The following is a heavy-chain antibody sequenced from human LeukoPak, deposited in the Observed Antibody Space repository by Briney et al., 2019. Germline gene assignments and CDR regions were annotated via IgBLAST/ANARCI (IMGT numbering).Heavy chain of an antibody. Sequence: PSQTLSLTCTVSGGSISSGGYYWSWIRQHPGKGLEWFGYIYYSGSTYYNPSLKSRVTISVDTSKNQFSLKLSSVTAADTAVYYCARDGYGNWFDPWGQGTLVTVSS. CDR1: GGSISSGGYY. D-gene: IGHD1-1*01. CDR2: IYYSGST. CDR3: ARDGYGNWFDP. J-gene: IGHJ5*02. V-gene: IGHV4-31*03.